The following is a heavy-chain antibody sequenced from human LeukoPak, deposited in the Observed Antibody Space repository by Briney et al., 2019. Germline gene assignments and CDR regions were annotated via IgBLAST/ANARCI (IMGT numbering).Heavy chain of an antibody. J-gene: IGHJ4*02. Sequence: GGSLRLSCGASGFTFSSYWMNWVRQAPGKGLEWVANIKQDGSEKYYVDSVKGRFTISRDNAKNSLYLQMNSLKAEDTAVYYCARDPSRGYTYGYEDYWGQGTLVTVSS. CDR1: GFTFSSYW. D-gene: IGHD5-18*01. CDR3: ARDPSRGYTYGYEDY. V-gene: IGHV3-7*01. CDR2: IKQDGSEK.